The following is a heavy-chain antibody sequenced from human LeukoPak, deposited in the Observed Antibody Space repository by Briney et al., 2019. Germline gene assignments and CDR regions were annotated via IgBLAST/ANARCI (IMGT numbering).Heavy chain of an antibody. CDR2: IYHSGST. Sequence: PSGTLSLTCAVSGGSISSSNWWSWVRQPPGKGLEWIGEIYHSGSTNYNPSLRSRVTISVDKSKNQFSLKLSSVTAADTAVYYCAKVHSSGFYYPEHFQHWGQGTLVTVSS. D-gene: IGHD3-22*01. CDR1: GGSISSSNW. J-gene: IGHJ1*01. CDR3: AKVHSSGFYYPEHFQH. V-gene: IGHV4-4*02.